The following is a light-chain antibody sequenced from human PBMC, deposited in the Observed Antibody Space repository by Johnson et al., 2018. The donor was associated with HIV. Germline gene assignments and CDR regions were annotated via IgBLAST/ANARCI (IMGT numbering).Light chain of an antibody. CDR1: SSNIGNNY. Sequence: QSVLTQPPSVSAAPGQKVTISCSGSSSNIGNNYVSWYRQLPGTAPKVLIYEDNKRPSGIPDRFSGSKSGTSATLGITGLQTGGEGDYFCGAWDSTLNAYVFGTGTKVTVL. V-gene: IGLV1-51*02. CDR2: EDN. CDR3: GAWDSTLNAYV. J-gene: IGLJ1*01.